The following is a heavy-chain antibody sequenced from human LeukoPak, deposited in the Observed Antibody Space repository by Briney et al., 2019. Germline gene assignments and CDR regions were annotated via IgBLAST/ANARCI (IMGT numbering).Heavy chain of an antibody. CDR3: ARPFYYAINGGEGMDV. D-gene: IGHD3-22*01. CDR1: GFTFTRFN. V-gene: IGHV3-21*06. J-gene: IGHJ6*02. Sequence: KAGGSLRLSCAASGFTFTRFNMYWVRQAPGRGLELVSSITTSGTYIYYADSVKGRFTISRDNAKNSLYLQMNSLRAEDTAVYYCARPFYYAINGGEGMDVCGQGTTVTVSS. CDR2: ITTSGTYI.